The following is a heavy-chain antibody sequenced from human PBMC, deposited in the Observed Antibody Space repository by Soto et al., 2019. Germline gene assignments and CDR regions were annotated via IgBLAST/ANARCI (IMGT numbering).Heavy chain of an antibody. D-gene: IGHD2-8*01. CDR3: ARGDSTDCSNGVCSFFYNHDMDV. V-gene: IGHV1-2*04. CDR2: INPKSGGT. CDR1: GYSFTDYH. Sequence: ASVKVSCKASGYSFTDYHIHRVRQAPGQGLEWLGRINPKSGGTSTAQKFQGWVTMTTDTSISTASMELTRLTSDDTAIYYCARGDSTDCSNGVCSFFYNHDMDVWGQGTTVTVSS. J-gene: IGHJ6*02.